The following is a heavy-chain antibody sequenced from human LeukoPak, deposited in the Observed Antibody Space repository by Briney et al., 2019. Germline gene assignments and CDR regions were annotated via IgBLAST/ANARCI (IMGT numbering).Heavy chain of an antibody. CDR2: ISYDGSNE. CDR3: ARHKTLGPYYYYYMDV. V-gene: IGHV3-30*03. CDR1: GFTFDDYG. J-gene: IGHJ6*03. D-gene: IGHD2/OR15-2a*01. Sequence: PGGSLRLSCAASGFTFDDYGMSWVRQAPGKGLEWVAIISYDGSNEYYADSVKGRFTISRDNSKNTLYLQMNSLRAADTAVYYCARHKTLGPYYYYYMDVWGKGTTVTISS.